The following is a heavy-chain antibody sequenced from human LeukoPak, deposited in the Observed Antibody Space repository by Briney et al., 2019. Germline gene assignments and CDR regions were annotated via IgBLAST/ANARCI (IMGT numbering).Heavy chain of an antibody. D-gene: IGHD5-18*01. J-gene: IGHJ6*02. CDR1: GFTVSSNY. CDR2: IYSGGST. Sequence: GGSLGLSCAASGFTVSSNYMSWVRQAPGKGLEWVSVIYSGGSTYYADSVKGRFTISRDNSKNTLYLQMNSLRAEDTAVYYCARCKRGYSFGMDVWGQGTTVTVSS. V-gene: IGHV3-66*01. CDR3: ARCKRGYSFGMDV.